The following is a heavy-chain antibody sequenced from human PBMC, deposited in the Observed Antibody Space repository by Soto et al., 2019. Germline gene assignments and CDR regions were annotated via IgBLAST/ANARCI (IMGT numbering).Heavy chain of an antibody. Sequence: GSLRLSCAASGFTFSSYAMSWVRQAPGKGLEWVSAISGSGGSTYYADSVKGRFTISRDNSKNTLYLQMNSLRAEDTAVYYCAKCSSRLSEAAADYWGQGTLVTVSS. D-gene: IGHD6-13*01. V-gene: IGHV3-23*01. CDR2: ISGSGGST. J-gene: IGHJ4*02. CDR3: AKCSSRLSEAAADY. CDR1: GFTFSSYA.